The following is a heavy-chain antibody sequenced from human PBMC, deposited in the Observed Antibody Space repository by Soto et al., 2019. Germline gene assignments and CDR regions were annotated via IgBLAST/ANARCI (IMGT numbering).Heavy chain of an antibody. D-gene: IGHD4-17*01. J-gene: IGHJ3*02. CDR1: GFTFSSYA. CDR2: ISSNGGST. Sequence: GVCLRLSCSAAGFTFSSYAMHWVRQAPGKGLEYVSAISSNGGSTYYADSVKGRFTISRDNSKNTLYLQMSSLRAEDTAVYYCVKSPRGDRAFDIWGQGTMVTVSS. CDR3: VKSPRGDRAFDI. V-gene: IGHV3-64D*06.